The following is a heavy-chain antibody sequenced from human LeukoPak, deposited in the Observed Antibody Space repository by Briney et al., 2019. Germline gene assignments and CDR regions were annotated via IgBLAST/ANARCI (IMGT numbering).Heavy chain of an antibody. CDR3: ARDRGYDSSGTFDY. CDR2: VSWNSGSK. J-gene: IGHJ4*02. CDR1: GFTFDDYA. V-gene: IGHV3-9*01. Sequence: GGSLRLSCTASGFTFDDYAKHWVRQAPEQGMGRVWGVSWNSGSKCYADSVKGRFTISRDNAKNSLYLQMNSLRAEDTALYYCARDRGYDSSGTFDYWGQGTLVTVSS. D-gene: IGHD3-22*01.